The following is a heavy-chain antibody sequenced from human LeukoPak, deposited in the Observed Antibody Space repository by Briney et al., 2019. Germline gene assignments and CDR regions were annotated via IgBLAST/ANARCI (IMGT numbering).Heavy chain of an antibody. CDR3: ARVGTSGGEPGSLDY. CDR2: IKKDGSEK. Sequence: GGSLRLSCAASGFTFSSYWMSWVRQAPGKGLEWVANIKKDGSEKFYVDSVKGRFTISRDNAKNSLHLQMNSLRAEDTALYYCARVGTSGGEPGSLDYWGQGTLVTVSS. D-gene: IGHD3-10*01. V-gene: IGHV3-7*03. CDR1: GFTFSSYW. J-gene: IGHJ4*02.